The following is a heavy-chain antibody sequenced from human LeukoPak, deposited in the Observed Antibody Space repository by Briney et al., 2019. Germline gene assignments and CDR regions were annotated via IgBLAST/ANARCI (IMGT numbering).Heavy chain of an antibody. CDR1: GFTFSSYG. Sequence: GGSLRLSCAASGFTFSSYGLHWVRQAPGKGLEWVAVISYDGSNKYYADSVEGRFTISRDNSKNTLYLQMNSLRAEDTAVYYCAKEDGYSYGYLDYWGQGTLVTVSS. J-gene: IGHJ4*02. V-gene: IGHV3-30*18. CDR2: ISYDGSNK. D-gene: IGHD5-18*01. CDR3: AKEDGYSYGYLDY.